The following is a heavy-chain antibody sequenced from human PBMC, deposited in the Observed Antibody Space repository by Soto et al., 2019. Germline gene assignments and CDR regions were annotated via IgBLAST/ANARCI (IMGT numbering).Heavy chain of an antibody. CDR1: GFTFSSYS. CDR2: ISSSSSYI. J-gene: IGHJ4*02. CDR3: ARDQGAVAGSG. Sequence: GGSLRLSCAASGFTFSSYSMNWVRQAPGKGLEWVSSISSSSSYIYYADSVKGRFTISRDNAKNSLYLQMNSLRAEDTAVYYCARDQGAVAGSGWGQGTLVTVSS. V-gene: IGHV3-21*01. D-gene: IGHD6-19*01.